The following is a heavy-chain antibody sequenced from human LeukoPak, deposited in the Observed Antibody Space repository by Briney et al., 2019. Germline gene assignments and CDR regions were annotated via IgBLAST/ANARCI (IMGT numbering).Heavy chain of an antibody. CDR1: GFTFSSYG. CDR2: IRYDGSNK. J-gene: IGHJ4*02. V-gene: IGHV3-30*02. CDR3: ARELVGYSGYEAYDY. D-gene: IGHD5-12*01. Sequence: GGSLRLSCAASGFTFSSYGMHWVRQAPGKGLEWVAFIRYDGSNKYYADSVKGRFTISRDNSKNTLYLQMNSLRAEDTAVYYCARELVGYSGYEAYDYWGQGTLVTVSS.